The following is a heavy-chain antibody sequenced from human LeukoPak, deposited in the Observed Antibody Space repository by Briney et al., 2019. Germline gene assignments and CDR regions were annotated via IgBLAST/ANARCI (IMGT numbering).Heavy chain of an antibody. CDR3: ARVPVRYYDFWSGYFDY. Sequence: ASVKVSCKASGYTFTSYYMHWVRQAPGQGLEWMGIINPSGGSTSYAQKFQGRVTITRGTSTSTVYMELSSLRSEDTAVYYCARVPVRYYDFWSGYFDYWGQGTLVTVSS. V-gene: IGHV1-46*01. J-gene: IGHJ4*02. CDR1: GYTFTSYY. D-gene: IGHD3-3*01. CDR2: INPSGGST.